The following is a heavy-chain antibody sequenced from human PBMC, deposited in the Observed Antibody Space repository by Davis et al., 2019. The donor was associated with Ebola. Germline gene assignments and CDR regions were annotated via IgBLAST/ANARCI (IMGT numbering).Heavy chain of an antibody. Sequence: GESLKISCAASGFTFSSYSMNWVRQAPGKGLEWVSSISSSSSYIYYADSVKGRFTISRDNAKNSLYLQMNSLRAEDTAVYYCARDGRYYDSSGYGDYWGQGTLVTVSS. CDR3: ARDGRYYDSSGYGDY. CDR1: GFTFSSYS. J-gene: IGHJ4*02. D-gene: IGHD3-22*01. CDR2: ISSSSSYI. V-gene: IGHV3-21*01.